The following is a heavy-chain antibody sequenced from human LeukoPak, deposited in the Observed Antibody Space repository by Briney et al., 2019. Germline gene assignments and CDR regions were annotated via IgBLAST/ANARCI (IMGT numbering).Heavy chain of an antibody. CDR2: IHPNSGVT. CDR3: AMQHNSLFDY. J-gene: IGHJ4*02. CDR1: GNTFTGYY. D-gene: IGHD1-20*01. V-gene: IGHV1-2*02. Sequence: ASVKVSCNASGNTFTGYYIHWVRQAPGQGLEWMGWIHPNSGVTKYAQKFQGRVTLSRDTSISTAYMELTRLRSDDTAVYYCAMQHNSLFDYWGQGTLVTVSS.